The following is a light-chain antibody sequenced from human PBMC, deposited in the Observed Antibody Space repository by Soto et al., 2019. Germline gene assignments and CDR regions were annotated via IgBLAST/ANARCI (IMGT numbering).Light chain of an antibody. CDR3: QQYHSYRT. CDR1: QSISKW. J-gene: IGKJ1*01. CDR2: DVS. V-gene: IGKV1-5*01. Sequence: DIQMTQPPSTLSASLGDRVTITCRASQSISKWLAWYQQKPGKAPKLLMYDVSSLESGVPSRFSGSGSGTEFTLTISSLQSDDFATYYCQQYHSYRTFGQGTKVDIK.